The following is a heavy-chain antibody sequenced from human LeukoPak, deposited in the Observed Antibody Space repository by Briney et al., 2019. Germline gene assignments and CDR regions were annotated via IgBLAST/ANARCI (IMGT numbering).Heavy chain of an antibody. Sequence: ASVKVSCKASGYTFTGYYMHWVRQAPGQGLEWMGWINPNSGGTNYAQKFQGRATMTRDTSISTAYIELSRLRSDDTAVYYCARDLFDYYDSSGYLVYWGQGTLVTVSS. CDR3: ARDLFDYYDSSGYLVY. D-gene: IGHD3-22*01. CDR2: INPNSGGT. V-gene: IGHV1-2*02. CDR1: GYTFTGYY. J-gene: IGHJ4*02.